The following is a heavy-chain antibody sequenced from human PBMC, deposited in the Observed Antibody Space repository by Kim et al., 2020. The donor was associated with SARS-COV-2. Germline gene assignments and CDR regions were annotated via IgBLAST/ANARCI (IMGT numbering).Heavy chain of an antibody. V-gene: IGHV4-39*01. J-gene: IGHJ5*02. CDR2: IYYSGST. D-gene: IGHD1-7*01. CDR1: GGSISSSSYY. Sequence: SETLSLTCTVSGGSISSSSYYWGWIRQPPGKGLEWIGSIYYSGSTYYNPSLKSRVTISVDTSKNQFSLKLSSVTAADTAVYYCARQQLELRSGWFDTWGQGTLVTVSS. CDR3: ARQQLELRSGWFDT.